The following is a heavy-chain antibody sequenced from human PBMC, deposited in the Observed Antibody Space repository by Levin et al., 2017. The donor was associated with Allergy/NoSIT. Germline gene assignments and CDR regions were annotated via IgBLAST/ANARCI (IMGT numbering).Heavy chain of an antibody. D-gene: IGHD6-13*01. Sequence: PGGSLRLSCAASGFAFSTYGMHWVRQAPGKGLEWVAVIWYDGHKYFADSVKGRFTISRDNSKNTLFLQMNSLRVEDTAIYYCASDKQGNSRSWSWGYWGQGTLVTVSS. CDR1: GFAFSTYG. CDR2: IWYDGHK. J-gene: IGHJ4*02. V-gene: IGHV3-33*01. CDR3: ASDKQGNSRSWSWGY.